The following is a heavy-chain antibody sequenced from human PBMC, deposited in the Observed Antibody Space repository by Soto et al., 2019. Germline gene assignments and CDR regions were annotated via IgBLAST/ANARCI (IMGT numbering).Heavy chain of an antibody. V-gene: IGHV4-39*01. CDR3: ARLVRDTAMVTTGDYYYYGMGV. D-gene: IGHD5-18*01. CDR1: GGSISSSSYY. CDR2: IYYSGST. Sequence: SETLSLTCTVSGGSISSSSYYWGWIRQPPGKRLEWIGSIYYSGSTYYNPSLKSRVTISVDTSKNQFSLKLSSVTAADTAVYYCARLVRDTAMVTTGDYYYYGMGVWGQGTTVTVSS. J-gene: IGHJ6*02.